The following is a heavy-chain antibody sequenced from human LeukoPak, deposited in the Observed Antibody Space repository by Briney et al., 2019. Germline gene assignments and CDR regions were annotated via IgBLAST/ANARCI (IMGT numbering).Heavy chain of an antibody. CDR1: RGSISSGTYS. V-gene: IGHV4-30-2*01. J-gene: IGHJ4*02. CDR3: AREGEPYGFDY. Sequence: SETLSHTRAVSRGSISSGTYSWSCIRHPPGKGLEWIGYVYHNGNLYYNPSLKSRVTISVDRSKNQFSLNLKFVTAADTAVYYCAREGEPYGFDYWGQGALVTVSS. D-gene: IGHD3-10*01. CDR2: VYHNGNL.